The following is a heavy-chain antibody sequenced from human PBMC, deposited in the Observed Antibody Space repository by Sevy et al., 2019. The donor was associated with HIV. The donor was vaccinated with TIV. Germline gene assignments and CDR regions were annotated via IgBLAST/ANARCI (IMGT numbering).Heavy chain of an antibody. V-gene: IGHV1-69*13. CDR3: GGDRVVVPAAPNWFDP. CDR1: GGTFRSYA. CDR2: IIPIFGTA. J-gene: IGHJ5*02. D-gene: IGHD2-2*01. Sequence: ASVKVSCQASGGTFRSYAISWVRQAPGQGLEWMGGIIPIFGTAHYAQKLQGRVTITAEESTSTAYMELSSLRSEDTAVFYCGGDRVVVPAAPNWFDPWGQGTLVTVSS.